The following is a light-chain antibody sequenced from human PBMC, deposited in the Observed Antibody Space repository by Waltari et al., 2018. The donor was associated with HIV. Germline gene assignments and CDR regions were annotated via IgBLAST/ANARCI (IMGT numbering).Light chain of an antibody. Sequence: IVLAQSPGTLSVSPGERATLSCRASQRVRGNYVAWYQQNPGRAPRLLIYDASTRAMGIPEVFSGSGSGTGTDVSLTISRVEPEDCAVYYCQQYVYSPLYTFGQGTKLEIK. V-gene: IGKV3-20*01. CDR2: DAS. J-gene: IGKJ2*01. CDR1: QRVRGNY. CDR3: QQYVYSPLYT.